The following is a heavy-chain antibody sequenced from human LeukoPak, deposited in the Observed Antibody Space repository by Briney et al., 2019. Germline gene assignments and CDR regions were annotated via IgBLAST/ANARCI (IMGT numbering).Heavy chain of an antibody. CDR1: EFDFSSHA. CDR2: VSISGSKT. CDR3: ANEIRPNDY. Sequence: GGSLRLSCAASEFDFSSHAMTWVRQAPGKGLEWVSAVSISGSKTYYADSVKGRFTISRDNSKNTLYLQMNSLRAEDTAVYYCANEIRPNDYWGQGTQVTVSS. D-gene: IGHD4-17*01. J-gene: IGHJ4*02. V-gene: IGHV3-23*01.